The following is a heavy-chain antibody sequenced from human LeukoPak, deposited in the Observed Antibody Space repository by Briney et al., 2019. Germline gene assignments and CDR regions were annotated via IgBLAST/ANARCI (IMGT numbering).Heavy chain of an antibody. D-gene: IGHD2-2*01. Sequence: GASVKVSCKASGYTFTNYGITWVRQAPGQGLEWMGWISAYNGNTNYGQKFQDRVIMTTDTSATTAYMELRSLKSDDTAVYHCAREPTAMVSLNWFDPWGQGTLVTVSS. V-gene: IGHV1-18*01. J-gene: IGHJ5*02. CDR1: GYTFTNYG. CDR2: ISAYNGNT. CDR3: AREPTAMVSLNWFDP.